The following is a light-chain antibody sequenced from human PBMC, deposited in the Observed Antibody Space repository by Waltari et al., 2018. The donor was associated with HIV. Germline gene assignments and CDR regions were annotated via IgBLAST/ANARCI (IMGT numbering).Light chain of an antibody. CDR2: DVS. V-gene: IGLV2-14*03. CDR3: SSYSSSTALVV. Sequence: QSALTPPASVSGSPGQPITISCTGPSRDVGGYKYDSCYQQHPGKAPKLMIFDVSNRPSGVSNRFSGSKSGNTASLTISGLQAEDEAHYFCSSYSSSTALVVFGGGTKVTVL. J-gene: IGLJ2*01. CDR1: SRDVGGYKY.